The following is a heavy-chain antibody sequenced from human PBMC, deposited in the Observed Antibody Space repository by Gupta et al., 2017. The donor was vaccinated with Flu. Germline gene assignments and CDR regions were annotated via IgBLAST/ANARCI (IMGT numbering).Heavy chain of an antibody. CDR1: GGALNSYS. Sequence: QVQLVQSGAEVKKPGASVKVSCKASGGALNSYSVSWVRQAPGQGLEWMGRVIPLLGKTNHAQQFQGRVTFTADKSTDTAYMELTSLKSGDTAVYYCARDCSVSVFGVDSSLGSGLNLWGQGTTVIGSS. J-gene: IGHJ6*01. CDR3: ARDCSVSVFGVDSSLGSGLNL. CDR2: VIPLLGKT. D-gene: IGHD3-3*01. V-gene: IGHV1-69*08.